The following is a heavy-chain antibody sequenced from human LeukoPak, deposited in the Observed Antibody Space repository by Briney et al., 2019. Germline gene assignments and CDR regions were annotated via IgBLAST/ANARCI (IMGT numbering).Heavy chain of an antibody. CDR3: ARGSAMAQKQLVRHFDS. CDR2: ISAYNGNT. CDR1: GYTFTSYG. V-gene: IGHV1-18*01. D-gene: IGHD6-6*01. J-gene: IGHJ4*02. Sequence: ASVKVSCKASGYTFTSYGISWVRQAPGQGLEWMGWISAYNGNTKYAQKLQDRVTMTTDTSTTTAYMEVRSLTSDDTAVYYCARGSAMAQKQLVRHFDSWGQGTLVIVSS.